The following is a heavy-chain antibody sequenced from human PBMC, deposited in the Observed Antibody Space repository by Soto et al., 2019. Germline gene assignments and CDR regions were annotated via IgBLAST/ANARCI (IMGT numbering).Heavy chain of an antibody. CDR3: ARGGFVDIVVVPAAMPFDY. D-gene: IGHD2-2*03. V-gene: IGHV1-18*01. CDR2: ISAYNGNT. CDR1: GCTFTSYG. Sequence: ASVKVSCKASGCTFTSYGISWVRQAPGQGLEWMGWISAYNGNTNYAQKLQGRVTMTTDTSTSTAYMELRSLRSDDTAVYYCARGGFVDIVVVPAAMPFDYWGQGTLVTVS. J-gene: IGHJ4*02.